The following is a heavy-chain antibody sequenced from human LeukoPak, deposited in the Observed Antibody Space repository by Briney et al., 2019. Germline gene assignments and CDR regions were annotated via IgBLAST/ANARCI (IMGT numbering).Heavy chain of an antibody. V-gene: IGHV3-48*03. CDR1: GFTFNSYE. J-gene: IGHJ6*04. D-gene: IGHD6-13*01. Sequence: GGSLRLSCAASGFTFNSYEMNWVRQAPGKGLEWVSYISSSGSTIYYADSVKGRFTISRDNAKNSLYLQMNSLRAEDTAVYYCARVISSSLYYYYGMDVWGKGTTVTVSS. CDR3: ARVISSSLYYYYGMDV. CDR2: ISSSGSTI.